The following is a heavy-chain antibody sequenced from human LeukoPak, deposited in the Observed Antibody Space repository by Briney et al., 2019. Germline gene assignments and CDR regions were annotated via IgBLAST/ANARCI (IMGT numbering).Heavy chain of an antibody. CDR1: GFTFRSYW. Sequence: GGSLRLSCAASGFTFRSYWMHWVRQAPGKGLVWVSRINSDGSGTIYADSVKGRFTISRDNAKNTLYLQMDSLRAEDTAVYYCARQGVGATTSTDYWGQGTLVTVSS. D-gene: IGHD1-26*01. CDR2: INSDGSGT. J-gene: IGHJ4*02. CDR3: ARQGVGATTSTDY. V-gene: IGHV3-74*01.